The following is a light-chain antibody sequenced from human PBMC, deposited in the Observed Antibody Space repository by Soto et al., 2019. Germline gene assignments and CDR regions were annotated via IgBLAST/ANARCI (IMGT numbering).Light chain of an antibody. CDR2: DVS. J-gene: IGLJ3*02. CDR3: TSYSANTSYVM. Sequence: QSVLTQPPSASGSPGQSVAISCTGTSSDVGGYIYVSWYQQYPGKAPKVMIYDVSDRPSGVSSRFSGSKSGNTASLTISGLQTEDEADYYCTSYSANTSYVMFGGGTKLTVL. V-gene: IGLV2-8*01. CDR1: SSDVGGYIY.